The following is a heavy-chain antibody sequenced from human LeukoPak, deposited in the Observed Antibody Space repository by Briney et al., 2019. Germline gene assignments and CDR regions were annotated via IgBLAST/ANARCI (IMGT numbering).Heavy chain of an antibody. CDR2: IYYTGNT. J-gene: IGHJ4*02. V-gene: IGHV4-39*07. CDR1: GDTISTSDHY. D-gene: IGHD1-26*01. CDR3: ARSPRLGRYGYGPWELPVSYFDY. Sequence: SETLSLTCSVSGDTISTSDHYWGWIRQPPGKGLEWIGSIYYTGNTYYNPSLKSRVTISVDTSKNQFSLKLSSVTAADTAVYYCARSPRLGRYGYGPWELPVSYFDYWGQGTLVTVSS.